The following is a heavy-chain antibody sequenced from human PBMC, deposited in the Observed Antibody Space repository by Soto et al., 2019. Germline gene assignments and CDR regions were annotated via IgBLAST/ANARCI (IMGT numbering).Heavy chain of an antibody. CDR2: IYYSGST. CDR3: ARVGAGYSYEFDY. J-gene: IGHJ4*02. V-gene: IGHV4-59*01. D-gene: IGHD5-18*01. Sequence: QVQLQESGPGLVKPSETLSLTCTVSGGSISSYYWSWIRQPPGKGLEWIGYIYYSGSTNYNPSLKSRVTISVDTSKNQFSLKLSSVTAADTAVYYCARVGAGYSYEFDYWGQGTLVTVSS. CDR1: GGSISSYY.